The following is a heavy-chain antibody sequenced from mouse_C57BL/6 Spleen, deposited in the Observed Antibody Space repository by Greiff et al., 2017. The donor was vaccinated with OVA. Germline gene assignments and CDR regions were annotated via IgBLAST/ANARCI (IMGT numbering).Heavy chain of an antibody. V-gene: IGHV5-9*01. D-gene: IGHD2-4*01. Sequence: EVKLMESGGGLVKPGGSLKLSCAASGFTFSSYTMSWVRQTPEKRLEWVATISGGGGNTYYPDSVKGRFTISRDNAKNTLYLQMSSLRSEDTALYYCARHPRSYDYDYFDYWGQGTTLTVSS. J-gene: IGHJ2*01. CDR2: ISGGGGNT. CDR1: GFTFSSYT. CDR3: ARHPRSYDYDYFDY.